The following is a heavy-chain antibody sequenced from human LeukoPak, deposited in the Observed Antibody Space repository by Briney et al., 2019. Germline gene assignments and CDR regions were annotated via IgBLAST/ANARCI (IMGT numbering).Heavy chain of an antibody. V-gene: IGHV3-23*01. J-gene: IGHJ6*03. D-gene: IGHD2-2*01. CDR3: ARGSTSLGWGYYYMDV. CDR2: ISGSGGST. CDR1: GFTFSSYA. Sequence: GGSLRLSCAASGFTFSSYAMSWVRQAPGKGLEWVSAISGSGGSTYYADSVKGRFTISRDNSKNTLYLQMNSLRAEDTAVYYCARGSTSLGWGYYYMDVWGKGTTVTVSS.